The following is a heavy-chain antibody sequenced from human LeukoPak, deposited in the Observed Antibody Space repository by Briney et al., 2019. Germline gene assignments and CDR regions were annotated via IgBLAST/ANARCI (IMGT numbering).Heavy chain of an antibody. V-gene: IGHV3-33*06. Sequence: GGSLRLSCAASGFTFSSYGMHWVRRAPGKGLEWVAVIWYDGTNKYYADSVKGRFTISRDNSKNTLYLQMNSLRAEDTAVYYCAKDQGLRCFDWVGSDAFDIWGQGTMVTVSS. CDR3: AKDQGLRCFDWVGSDAFDI. J-gene: IGHJ3*02. CDR2: IWYDGTNK. CDR1: GFTFSSYG. D-gene: IGHD3-9*01.